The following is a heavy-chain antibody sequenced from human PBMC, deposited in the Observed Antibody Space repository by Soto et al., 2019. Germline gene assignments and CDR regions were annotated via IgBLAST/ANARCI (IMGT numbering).Heavy chain of an antibody. Sequence: ASVKVSCKASGYTFTSYGISWVRQAPGQGLEWMGWIKPNSGGTNYAQKFQGWVTMTRDTSISTAYMELSRLRSDDTAVYYCARGGEGLRFLEWLLYLDYWGQGTLVTVSS. D-gene: IGHD3-3*01. V-gene: IGHV1-2*04. CDR1: GYTFTSYG. J-gene: IGHJ4*02. CDR2: IKPNSGGT. CDR3: ARGGEGLRFLEWLLYLDY.